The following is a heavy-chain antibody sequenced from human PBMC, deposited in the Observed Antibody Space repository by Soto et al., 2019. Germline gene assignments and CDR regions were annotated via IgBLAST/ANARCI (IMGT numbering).Heavy chain of an antibody. V-gene: IGHV4-30-2*01. Sequence: PSEALFLTCAVFGGSIRRGGFSWNLIRPPPGEGLEWIGYIYHSGSTYYNPSLKSRVTISVDRSKNQFSLKLSSVTAADTAVYYCARTMVRGVIKLDNWYFDLWGRGTLVTVSS. CDR2: IYHSGST. D-gene: IGHD3-10*01. J-gene: IGHJ2*01. CDR3: ARTMVRGVIKLDNWYFDL. CDR1: GGSIRRGGFS.